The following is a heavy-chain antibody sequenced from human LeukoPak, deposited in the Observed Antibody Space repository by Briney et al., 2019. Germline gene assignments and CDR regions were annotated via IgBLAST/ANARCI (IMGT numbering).Heavy chain of an antibody. Sequence: GGSLRLSCAASGFTFDDYAMHWVRQAPGKGLEWVSGISWNSGSIGYADSVKGRFTISRDNAKKSLYLQMNSLRAEDTALYYCAKASGEYYFDYWGQGTLVTASS. CDR2: ISWNSGSI. V-gene: IGHV3-9*01. J-gene: IGHJ4*02. CDR1: GFTFDDYA. CDR3: AKASGEYYFDY.